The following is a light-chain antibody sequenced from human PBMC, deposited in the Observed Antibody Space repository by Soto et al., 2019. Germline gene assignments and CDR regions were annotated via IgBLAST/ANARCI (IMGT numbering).Light chain of an antibody. CDR1: QSVDSAF. V-gene: IGKV3-20*01. Sequence: EIVLTQSPGSLSLSLGERATLSCRASQSVDSAFFAWYQQKPGQPPRLLMYGASRRATGIPDRFSGSGSGTYFTLTISRLEPEDVDVYYCQQYASSLTFGQGTKVEI. J-gene: IGKJ1*01. CDR3: QQYASSLT. CDR2: GAS.